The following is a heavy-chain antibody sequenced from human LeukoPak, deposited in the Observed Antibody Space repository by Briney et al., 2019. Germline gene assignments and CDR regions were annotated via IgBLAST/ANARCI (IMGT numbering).Heavy chain of an antibody. D-gene: IGHD3-3*01. Sequence: SETLSLTCTVSGDSIGSSSGYWGWIRQPPGKGLEWIGSVYYSGNTYSNPSLKSRVTISVDTSKNQFSLKLRSVTAADTAVYYCAKVFSQHDSWGRGILVTVSS. CDR2: VYYSGNT. J-gene: IGHJ5*01. CDR3: AKVFSQHDS. V-gene: IGHV4-39*07. CDR1: GDSIGSSSGY.